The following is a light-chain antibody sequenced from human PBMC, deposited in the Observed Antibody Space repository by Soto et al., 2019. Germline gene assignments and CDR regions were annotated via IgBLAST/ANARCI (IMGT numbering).Light chain of an antibody. CDR3: CSYAGSSTPFYV. CDR2: EGS. CDR1: SSDVGSYNL. J-gene: IGLJ1*01. V-gene: IGLV2-23*01. Sequence: QSALTQPASVSGSPGQSITISCTGTSSDVGSYNLVSWYQQHPCKAPKLMIYEGSKRPAGVSNRFSGSKSGNTASLTISGLQAEDEADYYCCSYAGSSTPFYVFGTGTKLTV.